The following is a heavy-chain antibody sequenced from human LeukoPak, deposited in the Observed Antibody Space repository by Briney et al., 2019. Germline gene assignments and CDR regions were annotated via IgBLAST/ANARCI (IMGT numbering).Heavy chain of an antibody. Sequence: ASVKVSCMASGYTFTGYYMHWVRQAPGQGLEWMGWINPNSGGTNYAQKFQGRVTTTRDTSISTAYMELSRLRSDDTAVYYCARDIVGATGGYWGQGTLVTVSS. D-gene: IGHD1-26*01. CDR2: INPNSGGT. CDR1: GYTFTGYY. CDR3: ARDIVGATGGY. V-gene: IGHV1-2*02. J-gene: IGHJ4*02.